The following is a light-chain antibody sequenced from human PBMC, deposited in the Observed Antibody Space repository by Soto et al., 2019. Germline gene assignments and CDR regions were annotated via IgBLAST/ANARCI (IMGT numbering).Light chain of an antibody. CDR2: GAS. CDR3: QQYGNSPTWT. CDR1: QSVSSY. J-gene: IGKJ1*01. Sequence: EIVFIKSPATLSLSQGERATLSCRASQSVSSYLAWYQQKPGQAPRLLIYGASSRATGIPDRFSGSGSGTDFTLTIGRLAPEDVAVYYCQQYGNSPTWTLGQGTKVDIK. V-gene: IGKV3-20*01.